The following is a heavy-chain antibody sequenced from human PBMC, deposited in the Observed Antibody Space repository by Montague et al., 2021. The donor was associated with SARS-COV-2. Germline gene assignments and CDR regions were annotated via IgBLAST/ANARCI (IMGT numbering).Heavy chain of an antibody. CDR3: ARGAYYDGSSYYSFDY. V-gene: IGHV6-1*01. D-gene: IGHD3-22*01. J-gene: IGHJ4*02. CDR1: GDSVSSYSAA. CDR2: TYYRSKWYN. Sequence: CAISGDSVSSYSAAWNWIRQSPSIGLEWLGRTYYRSKWYNDYAVSVKSRITINPDTSKNHFSLQLNSVTPEDTAIYYCARGAYYDGSSYYSFDYWGQGTLVTVSS.